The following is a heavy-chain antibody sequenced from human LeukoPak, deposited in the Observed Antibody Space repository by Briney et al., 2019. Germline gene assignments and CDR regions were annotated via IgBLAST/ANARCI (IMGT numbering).Heavy chain of an antibody. Sequence: GGSLRLSCAASGFTFSSYGMHWVRQAPGKGLEWVAVISNDESEKYYADSVKGRFTISRDNSKNTLFLQVSSLRAEDTAVYYCAKDRYSYAFEYFESWGQGTLVTVSS. V-gene: IGHV3-30*18. J-gene: IGHJ4*02. CDR1: GFTFSSYG. CDR2: ISNDESEK. CDR3: AKDRYSYAFEYFES. D-gene: IGHD3-16*01.